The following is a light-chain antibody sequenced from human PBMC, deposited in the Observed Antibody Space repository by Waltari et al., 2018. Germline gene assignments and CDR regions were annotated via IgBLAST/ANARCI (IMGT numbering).Light chain of an antibody. J-gene: IGLJ1*01. CDR1: SPAVGRCDY. CDR2: DVT. V-gene: IGLV2-14*03. Sequence: SALPQPASVSGSPGQSISIPCTGTSPAVGRCDYVSWYQQQPDKAPKLLIYDVTQRPSGISHRFSGSKSGYTASLTISGLQSEDEADYYCLSYTTSDTYVFGSGTRVTVL. CDR3: LSYTTSDTYV.